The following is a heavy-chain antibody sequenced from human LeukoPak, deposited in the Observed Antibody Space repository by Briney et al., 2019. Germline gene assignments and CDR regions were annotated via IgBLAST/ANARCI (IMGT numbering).Heavy chain of an antibody. J-gene: IGHJ4*02. Sequence: SETLSLTCTVSGGSISSYYWSWIRQPPGKGLEWIGYIYYSGSTNYNPSLKSRVTISVDTSKNQFSLKLSSVTAVDTAVYYCARDLGGYVFDYWGQGTLVTVSS. D-gene: IGHD5-12*01. V-gene: IGHV4-59*01. CDR2: IYYSGST. CDR1: GGSISSYY. CDR3: ARDLGGYVFDY.